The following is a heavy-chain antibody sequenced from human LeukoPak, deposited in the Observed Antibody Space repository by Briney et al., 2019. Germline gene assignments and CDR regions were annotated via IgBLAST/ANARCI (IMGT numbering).Heavy chain of an antibody. CDR2: IYYSGST. Sequence: SETLSLTCTVSGGSISSYYWSWIRQPPGKGLEWIGYIYYSGSTNYNPSLKSRVTISVDTSKNQFSLKLSSVTAADTAVYYCARLVGNTVTYWGQGTLVTVSS. D-gene: IGHD4-11*01. CDR1: GGSISSYY. V-gene: IGHV4-59*08. CDR3: ARLVGNTVTY. J-gene: IGHJ4*02.